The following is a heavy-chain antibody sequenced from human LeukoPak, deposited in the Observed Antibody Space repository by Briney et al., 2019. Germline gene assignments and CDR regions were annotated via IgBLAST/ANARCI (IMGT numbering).Heavy chain of an antibody. CDR1: GFTFTSYG. D-gene: IGHD6-19*01. CDR2: ISAYNGNT. J-gene: IGHJ4*02. V-gene: IGHV1-18*01. CDR3: AREEQWLDY. Sequence: GGSLRLSCAASGFTFTSYGISWVRQAPGQGLEWMGWISAYNGNTNYAQKLQGRVTMTTDTSTSTAYMELRSLRSDDTAVYYCAREEQWLDYWGQGTLVTVSS.